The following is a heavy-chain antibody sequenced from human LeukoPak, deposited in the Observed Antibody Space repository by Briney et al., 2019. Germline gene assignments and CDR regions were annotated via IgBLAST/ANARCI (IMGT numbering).Heavy chain of an antibody. CDR2: LSSSGSAF. D-gene: IGHD1-26*01. V-gene: IGHV3-48*03. CDR3: AKGGRGATDY. J-gene: IGHJ4*02. Sequence: GGSLRLSCEDSGFTFRSYEMNWVRQAPGKGLEWIAYLSSSGSAFSYADSVKGRFTISRDNSKNTLYLQMNSLRAEDTAVYYCAKGGRGATDYWGQGTLVTVSS. CDR1: GFTFRSYE.